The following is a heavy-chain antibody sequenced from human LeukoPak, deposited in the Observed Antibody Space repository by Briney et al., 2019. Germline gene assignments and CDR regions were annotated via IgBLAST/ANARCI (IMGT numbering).Heavy chain of an antibody. D-gene: IGHD5-18*01. J-gene: IGHJ4*02. CDR3: ARLRGYSYGYLAY. CDR2: ISSSSSTI. V-gene: IGHV3-48*01. Sequence: GGSLRLSCAASGFTFSSYSMNWVRQAPGKGLEWVSYISSSSSTIYYADSVKGRFTISRDNAKNSLYLQMNSLRAEDTAVYYCARLRGYSYGYLAYWGQGTLVTVSS. CDR1: GFTFSSYS.